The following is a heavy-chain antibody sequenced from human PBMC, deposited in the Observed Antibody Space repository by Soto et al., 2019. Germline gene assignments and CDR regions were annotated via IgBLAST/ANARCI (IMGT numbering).Heavy chain of an antibody. CDR3: ARVRAAGTYYYYYMDV. D-gene: IGHD6-13*01. Sequence: SETLSLTCTVSGGSISSYYWSWIRQPPGKGLEWIGYIYYSGSTNYNPSLKSRVTISVDTSKNQFSLKLSSVTAADTAVYYCARVRAAGTYYYYYMDVWGKGITVTVSS. V-gene: IGHV4-59*01. CDR2: IYYSGST. CDR1: GGSISSYY. J-gene: IGHJ6*03.